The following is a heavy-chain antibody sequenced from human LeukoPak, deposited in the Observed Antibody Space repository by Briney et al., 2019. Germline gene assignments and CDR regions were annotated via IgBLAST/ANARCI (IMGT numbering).Heavy chain of an antibody. Sequence: SCKASGFTFTSSAMQWVRQAPGKGLEWVSGISGSGGSTYYADSVKGRFTISRDNPKNTVYLQMNSLRAEDTAVYYCAKSSRDWGFGSWGQGTLVTVSS. J-gene: IGHJ4*02. CDR3: AKSSRDWGFGS. V-gene: IGHV3-23*01. D-gene: IGHD2-21*02. CDR2: ISGSGGST. CDR1: GFTFTSSA.